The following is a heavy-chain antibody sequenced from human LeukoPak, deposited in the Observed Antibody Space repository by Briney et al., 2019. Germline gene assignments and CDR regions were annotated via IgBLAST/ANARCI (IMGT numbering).Heavy chain of an antibody. CDR2: ISWNSGSI. V-gene: IGHV3-9*01. J-gene: IGHJ3*02. CDR1: GFTFDDYA. D-gene: IGHD1-26*01. CDR3: ARGHGSSDAFDI. Sequence: PGRSLRLSCAASGFTFDDYAMHWVRQAPGKGLEWVSGISWNSGSIGYADSVKGRFTISRDNAKNSLYLQMNSLRAEDTAVYYCARGHGSSDAFDIWGQGTMVTVSS.